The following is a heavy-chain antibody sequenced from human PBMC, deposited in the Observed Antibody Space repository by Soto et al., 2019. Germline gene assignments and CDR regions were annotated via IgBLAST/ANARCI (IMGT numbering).Heavy chain of an antibody. J-gene: IGHJ4*02. Sequence: PGGSLRLSCAASGFTVSNNSMTWVRQAPGKGLEWVAIVFAGGNTYHADSVKGRFTVSRDSSKNTLDLQMNSLRAEDTAVYYCAKGDFGSWGQGTLVTVSS. CDR2: VFAGGNT. CDR3: AKGDFGS. V-gene: IGHV3-53*01. D-gene: IGHD3-16*01. CDR1: GFTVSNNS.